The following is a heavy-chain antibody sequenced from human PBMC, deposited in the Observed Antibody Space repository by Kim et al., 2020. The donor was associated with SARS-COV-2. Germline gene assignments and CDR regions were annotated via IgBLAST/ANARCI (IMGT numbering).Heavy chain of an antibody. CDR1: GFTFSSYS. D-gene: IGHD4-17*01. V-gene: IGHV3-21*01. CDR3: ARDPFYSDYGDANYYGMDV. Sequence: GGSLRLSCAASGFTFSSYSMNWVRQAPGKGLEWVSSISSSSSYIYYADSVKGRFTISRDNAKNSLYLQMNSLRAEDTAVYYCARDPFYSDYGDANYYGMDVWGQGTTVTVSS. J-gene: IGHJ6*02. CDR2: ISSSSSYI.